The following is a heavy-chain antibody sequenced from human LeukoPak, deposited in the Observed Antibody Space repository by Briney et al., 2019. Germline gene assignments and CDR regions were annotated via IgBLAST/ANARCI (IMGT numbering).Heavy chain of an antibody. CDR2: IDPNNDGT. Sequence: ASVKVSCKASGYTFTGYYMHWVRQAPGQGLEWVGWIDPNNDGTNYAQKVQGRVTMTRYTAINTAYMALSMLRSDDTDVYYCARDVEAEACGGDHWGQGTLVTVSS. CDR1: GYTFTGYY. CDR3: ARDVEAEACGGDH. V-gene: IGHV1-2*02. J-gene: IGHJ4*02. D-gene: IGHD6-13*01.